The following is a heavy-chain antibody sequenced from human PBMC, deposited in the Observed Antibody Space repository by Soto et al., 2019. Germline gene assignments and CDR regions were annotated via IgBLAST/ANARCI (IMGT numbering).Heavy chain of an antibody. V-gene: IGHV4-39*01. J-gene: IGHJ5*02. D-gene: IGHD3-3*01. CDR3: ARLGIFGVDTNWFDP. Sequence: SETLSLTCTVSGGSISSSSYYWGWIRQPPGKGLGWIGSIYYSGSTYYNPSLKSRVTISVDTSKNQFSLKLSSVTAADTAVYYCARLGIFGVDTNWFDPWGQGTLVTVSS. CDR1: GGSISSSSYY. CDR2: IYYSGST.